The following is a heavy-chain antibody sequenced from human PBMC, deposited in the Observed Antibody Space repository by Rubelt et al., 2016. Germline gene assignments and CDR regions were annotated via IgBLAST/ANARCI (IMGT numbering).Heavy chain of an antibody. V-gene: IGHV3-66*01. J-gene: IGHJ3*01. CDR3: ISYV. Sequence: EVQLVESGGGLVQPGGSLRLSCAASGFSVSSKYMAWVRQAPGKGLEWVSSIYANGNTHYADSMKGRFTISRDNSKNTVCRQMNSLRVDETAVYYCISYVWGQGTMVTVSS. CDR2: IYANGNT. CDR1: GFSVSSKY.